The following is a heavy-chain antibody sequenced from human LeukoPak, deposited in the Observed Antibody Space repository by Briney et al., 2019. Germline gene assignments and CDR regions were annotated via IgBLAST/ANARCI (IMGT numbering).Heavy chain of an antibody. Sequence: SETLSLTCAVYGGSFSGYYWSWIRQPPGKGLEWIGYIYYSGSTNYNPSLKSRVTISVDTSKNQFSLKLSSVTAAETAVYYCARGSSGWYFVYWGQGTLVTVSS. V-gene: IGHV4-59*01. J-gene: IGHJ4*02. CDR3: ARGSSGWYFVY. CDR2: IYYSGST. CDR1: GGSFSGYY. D-gene: IGHD6-19*01.